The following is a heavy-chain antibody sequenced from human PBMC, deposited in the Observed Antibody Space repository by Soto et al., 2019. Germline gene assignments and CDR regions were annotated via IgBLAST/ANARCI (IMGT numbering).Heavy chain of an antibody. CDR2: VIGSGGTT. CDR1: GFTFSSYA. J-gene: IGHJ6*02. V-gene: IGHV3-23*01. D-gene: IGHD3-16*01. CDR3: AKPKAAGGRYYYGMDV. Sequence: EVQLLESGGGLVQPGGSLRLSCAASGFTFSSYAMNWVRQAPGKGLEWVSHVIGSGGTTYYSDSVKGRFTVSRDNSKKTLYLQMNSLRAEDTAIYYGAKPKAAGGRYYYGMDVWGQGTTVTVSS.